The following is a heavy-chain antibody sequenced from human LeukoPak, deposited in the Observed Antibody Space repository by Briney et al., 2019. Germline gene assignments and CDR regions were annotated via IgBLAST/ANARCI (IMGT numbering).Heavy chain of an antibody. V-gene: IGHV4-61*02. CDR3: ARSRHSGYSYYYYGMDV. J-gene: IGHJ6*02. Sequence: SETLSLTCTVSGGSISSGFYYWSWIRQPAGKGLEWIGRIYTSGSTNYNPSLKSRVTISVDTSKNQFSLKLSSVTAADTAVYYCARSRHSGYSYYYYGMDVWGQGTTVTVSS. D-gene: IGHD5-12*01. CDR2: IYTSGST. CDR1: GGSISSGFYY.